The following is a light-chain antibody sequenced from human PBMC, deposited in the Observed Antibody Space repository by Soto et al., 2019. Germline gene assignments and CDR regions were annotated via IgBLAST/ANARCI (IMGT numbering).Light chain of an antibody. CDR3: QQYHNWPPFT. J-gene: IGKJ4*01. Sequence: EIVMTQSPATLSVSPGERATLSCRASQSVSGNLARYQQKHGQAPRLLIYGASTRATGVPARFSGRGSGTEFPLTISSLQSEDFALYHCQQYHNWPPFTCGGWTKVDIK. V-gene: IGKV3-15*01. CDR2: GAS. CDR1: QSVSGN.